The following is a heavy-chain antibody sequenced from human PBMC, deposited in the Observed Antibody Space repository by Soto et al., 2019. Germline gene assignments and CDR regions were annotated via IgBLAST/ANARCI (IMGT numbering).Heavy chain of an antibody. J-gene: IGHJ4*02. D-gene: IGHD1-26*01. CDR2: IKEDGSEK. V-gene: IGHV3-7*03. Sequence: GGSLRLSCAASGFVFSNYWMTWARQAPGKRLEWVANIKEDGSEKYYADSVKGRFAISRDDAKNSLYLQMSSLGAEDTAVYYCARGVGSLSAWGQGTLVTVSS. CDR3: ARGVGSLSA. CDR1: GFVFSNYW.